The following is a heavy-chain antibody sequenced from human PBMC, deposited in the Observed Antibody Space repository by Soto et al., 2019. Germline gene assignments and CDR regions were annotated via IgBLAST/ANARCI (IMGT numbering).Heavy chain of an antibody. V-gene: IGHV4-59*01. D-gene: IGHD5-18*01. Sequence: SEALSVTCTFSVGSFGINYWSWIRQPPGRGLEWLGSISDSGSTNYKPYLKSRVTISEDMAKNQFSLTLTSVTAADTAISYCARHSVNGYGYGMYYFDSWGQGTMFAVSS. CDR1: VGSFGINY. CDR2: ISDSGST. J-gene: IGHJ4*02. CDR3: ARHSVNGYGYGMYYFDS.